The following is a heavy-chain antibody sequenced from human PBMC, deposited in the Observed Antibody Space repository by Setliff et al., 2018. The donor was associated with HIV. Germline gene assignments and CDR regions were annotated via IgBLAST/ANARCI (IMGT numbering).Heavy chain of an antibody. CDR3: ARCAGNDAFDI. CDR1: GGSMSSYY. Sequence: PLETLSLTCTVSGGSMSSYYWSWIRQPPGKGLEWIGSIYYTGSTDYNPSLMSRVTISLDTPKNQFSLKLNSVIAADTAMYYCARCAGNDAFDIWGQGTMVTVSS. D-gene: IGHD1-26*01. V-gene: IGHV4-59*01. CDR2: IYYTGST. J-gene: IGHJ3*02.